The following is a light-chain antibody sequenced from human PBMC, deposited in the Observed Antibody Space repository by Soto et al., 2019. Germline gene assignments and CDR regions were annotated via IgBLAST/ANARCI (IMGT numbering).Light chain of an antibody. Sequence: QSALTQPASVSGPPGQSITISCTGTTSDVGGYNYVSWYQHHPGKAPKLMISEVSNRPSGVSTRFSGSKSGNTASLTISGLQAEDEADYYCSSYSSSSTRVVFGGGTKLTVL. CDR3: SSYSSSSTRVV. CDR1: TSDVGGYNY. CDR2: EVS. V-gene: IGLV2-14*01. J-gene: IGLJ2*01.